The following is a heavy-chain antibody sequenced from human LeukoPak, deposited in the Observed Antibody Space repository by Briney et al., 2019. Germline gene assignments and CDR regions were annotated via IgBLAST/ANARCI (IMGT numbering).Heavy chain of an antibody. Sequence: PGGSLRLSCAASGFTFSSYEMNWVRQAPGKGLEWVSYISSSGSTIYYADSVKGRFTISRDNAKNSLYLQMNSLRAEDTAVYYCARDGDYGDFYWGQGTLVTVSS. CDR2: ISSSGSTI. CDR1: GFTFSSYE. D-gene: IGHD4-17*01. J-gene: IGHJ4*02. V-gene: IGHV3-48*03. CDR3: ARDGDYGDFY.